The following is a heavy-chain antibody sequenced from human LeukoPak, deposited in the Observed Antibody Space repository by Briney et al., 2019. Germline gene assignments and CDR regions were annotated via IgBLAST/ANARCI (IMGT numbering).Heavy chain of an antibody. Sequence: GGSLRLSCAASGFTFSSYSMNWVRQAPGKGLEWVSSISSSSSYIYYADSVKGRFTISRDNAKNSLYLQMNSLGADDTAVYYCVRVGSPMTQDNWFDSWGQGTLVTVSS. CDR3: VRVGSPMTQDNWFDS. CDR2: ISSSSSYI. CDR1: GFTFSSYS. J-gene: IGHJ5*01. V-gene: IGHV3-21*01. D-gene: IGHD2-15*01.